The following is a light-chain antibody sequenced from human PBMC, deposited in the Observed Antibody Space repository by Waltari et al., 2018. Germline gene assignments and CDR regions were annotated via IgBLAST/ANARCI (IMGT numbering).Light chain of an antibody. J-gene: IGKJ1*01. CDR1: QSISNW. V-gene: IGKV1-5*03. CDR2: KTS. Sequence: DIQMTQSPATLAASVGDRVTITCRASQSISNWLAWYQQKPGKAPKFLIYKTSSLESGAPSRFSGSGSGTEFNLTIASLQPDDFGTYYCQYYNTYSFGQGTKVEIK. CDR3: QYYNTYS.